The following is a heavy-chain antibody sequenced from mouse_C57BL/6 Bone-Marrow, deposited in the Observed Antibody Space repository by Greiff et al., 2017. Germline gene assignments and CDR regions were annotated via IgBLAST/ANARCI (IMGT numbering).Heavy chain of an antibody. V-gene: IGHV1-7*01. CDR1: GYTFTSYW. Sequence: QVQLQQSGAELAKPGASVKLSCKASGYTFTSYWMHWVKQRPGQGLEWIGYINPSSGYTKYNQKFKDKATLTADKSSSTAYMQLSSLTYEDSAVYYCARSPMVTSPYFDYWGQGTTLTVSS. J-gene: IGHJ2*01. CDR2: INPSSGYT. CDR3: ARSPMVTSPYFDY. D-gene: IGHD2-2*01.